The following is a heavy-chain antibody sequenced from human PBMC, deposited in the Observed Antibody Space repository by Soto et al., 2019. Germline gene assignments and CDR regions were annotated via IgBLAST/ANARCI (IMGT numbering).Heavy chain of an antibody. V-gene: IGHV3-7*01. Sequence: EVHLAESGGGLVQPGGSLRVSCTASGFTFRNYWMTWVRQAPGKGLEWVANINQNEGEKYYVDSVKGRFTISRDNAHNSLYLEMDNLRVDDSAVYFCARGRPPSSGGNFDSWGQGTLVSVSS. CDR3: ARGRPPSSGGNFDS. CDR2: INQNEGEK. CDR1: GFTFRNYW. J-gene: IGHJ4*02. D-gene: IGHD3-10*01.